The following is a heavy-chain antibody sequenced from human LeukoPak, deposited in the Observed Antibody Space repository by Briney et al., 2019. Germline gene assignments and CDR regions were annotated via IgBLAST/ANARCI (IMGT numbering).Heavy chain of an antibody. CDR2: ISSSGSTI. D-gene: IGHD1-7*01. CDR3: ARVPYNWNYDLYGPFFDY. J-gene: IGHJ4*02. CDR1: GFTFSDYY. V-gene: IGHV3-11*04. Sequence: GGSLRLSCAASGFTFSDYYMSWIRQAPGKGLEWVSYISSSGSTIYYADSVKGRFTISRDNAKNSLYLQMNSLRAEDTAVYYCARVPYNWNYDLYGPFFDYWGQGTLVTVSS.